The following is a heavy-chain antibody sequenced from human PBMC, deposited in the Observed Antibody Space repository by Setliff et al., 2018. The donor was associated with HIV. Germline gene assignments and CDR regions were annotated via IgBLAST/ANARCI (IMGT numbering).Heavy chain of an antibody. CDR3: ARDDSSGLRGAFDI. CDR2: ISAYNGNT. D-gene: IGHD3-22*01. J-gene: IGHJ3*02. Sequence: ASVKVSCKASGYTFINYGISWVRQAPGQGLEWMGWISAYNGNTNYAQKFQGRVTMTTDASTSTAYMELRSLRSDDTAVYYCARDDSSGLRGAFDIWGQGTMVTVSS. V-gene: IGHV1-18*01. CDR1: GYTFINYG.